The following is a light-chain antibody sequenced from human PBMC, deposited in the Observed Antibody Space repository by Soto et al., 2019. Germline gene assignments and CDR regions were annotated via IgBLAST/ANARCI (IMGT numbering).Light chain of an antibody. Sequence: DIQMTQSPSSLSASVGDRVTITCRASQSISSYLNWYQQKPGKAPKLLIYAASSLQSGVPSRFSGSGSGTDFTLTNSSLQPEDFATDYCQQSYSTPTFGQGTKVEIK. V-gene: IGKV1-39*01. CDR1: QSISSY. CDR3: QQSYSTPT. CDR2: AAS. J-gene: IGKJ1*01.